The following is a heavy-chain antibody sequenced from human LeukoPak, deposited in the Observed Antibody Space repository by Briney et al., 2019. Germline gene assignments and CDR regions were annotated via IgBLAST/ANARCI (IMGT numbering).Heavy chain of an antibody. CDR1: GFTFSSYS. J-gene: IGHJ6*03. V-gene: IGHV3-21*01. Sequence: PGGSLRLSCAASGFTFSSYSMNWVRQAPGKGLEWVSSISSSSSYIYYADSVKGRFTIPRDNAKNSLYLQMNSLRAEDTAVYYCAREPTNPGPYYYMDVWGKGTTVTVSS. D-gene: IGHD2-8*01. CDR2: ISSSSSYI. CDR3: AREPTNPGPYYYMDV.